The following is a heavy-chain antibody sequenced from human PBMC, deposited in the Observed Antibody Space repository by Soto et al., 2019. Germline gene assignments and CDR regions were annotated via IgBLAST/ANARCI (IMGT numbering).Heavy chain of an antibody. CDR1: GFTFSSQE. J-gene: IGHJ2*01. D-gene: IGHD6-13*01. V-gene: IGHV3-13*01. CDR2: IIPRGDT. CDR3: AREPTVPGTWYLDR. Sequence: EVQLVESGGGLVQPGESLRLSCAASGFTFSSQEMQWVRQVPGKGLEWVSGIIPRGDTYYPDSVKGRFTISRDNAKNTWYLQMNSRRAEDTDVYYCAREPTVPGTWYLDRWGRGTLVTVSS.